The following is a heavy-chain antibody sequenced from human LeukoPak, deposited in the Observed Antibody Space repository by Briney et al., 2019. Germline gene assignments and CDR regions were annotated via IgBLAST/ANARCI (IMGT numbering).Heavy chain of an antibody. D-gene: IGHD2-2*01. J-gene: IGHJ6*03. CDR1: GFTFSSYA. CDR2: ISGSGGST. Sequence: PGGSLRLSCAASGFTFSSYAMSWVRQAPGKGLECVSAISGSGGSTYYADSVKGRFTISRDNSKNTLYLQMNSLRAEDTAVYYCAKGGQLLAWYYYMDVWGKGTTVTVSS. V-gene: IGHV3-23*01. CDR3: AKGGQLLAWYYYMDV.